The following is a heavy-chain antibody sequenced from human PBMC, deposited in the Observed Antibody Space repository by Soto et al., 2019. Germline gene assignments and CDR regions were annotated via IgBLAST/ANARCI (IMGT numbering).Heavy chain of an antibody. CDR2: ISSSSSYI. V-gene: IGHV3-21*05. CDR1: GFTFSTYS. J-gene: IGHJ4*02. Sequence: GGSLRLSCAASGFTFSTYSMNWVRQAPGKGLEWVSYISSSSSYIYYADSVKGRFTISRDNAKNSLYLQMNSLRAEDTAVYYCARGGGSTAFDYWGLGTLVTVSS. CDR3: ARGGGSTAFDY. D-gene: IGHD2-8*02.